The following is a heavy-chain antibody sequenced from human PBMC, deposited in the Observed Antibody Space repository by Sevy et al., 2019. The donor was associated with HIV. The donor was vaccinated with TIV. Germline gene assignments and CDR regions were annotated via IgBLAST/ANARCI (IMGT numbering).Heavy chain of an antibody. V-gene: IGHV3-53*01. Sequence: GGSLRLSCAASGFSVSSYYMGWVRQAPGKGLEWVSKKESGGQTYYADSVRGRFTIARDESANNLFLQLNNLGAEDTDVYYCARMTSTWSIDSWGQGTLVTVSS. CDR3: ARMTSTWSIDS. CDR1: GFSVSSYY. CDR2: KESGGQT. J-gene: IGHJ4*02.